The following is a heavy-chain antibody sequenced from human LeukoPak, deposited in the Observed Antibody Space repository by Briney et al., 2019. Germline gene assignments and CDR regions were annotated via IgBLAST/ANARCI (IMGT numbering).Heavy chain of an antibody. CDR1: GGSISSDH. CDR2: IHISGIT. Sequence: SETLSLTCTISGGSISSDHWGWIRQPPGKGLESLGYIHISGITDYSPSLRSRITISMDTSKRQFSLNLRSVTAADTAVYYCATHLYGKGLEYWGQGILVIVSS. D-gene: IGHD4-17*01. J-gene: IGHJ4*02. CDR3: ATHLYGKGLEY. V-gene: IGHV4-4*09.